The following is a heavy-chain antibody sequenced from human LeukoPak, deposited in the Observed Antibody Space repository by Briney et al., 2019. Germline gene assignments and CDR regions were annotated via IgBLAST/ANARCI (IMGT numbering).Heavy chain of an antibody. CDR1: GFTFSSYA. J-gene: IGHJ4*02. CDR3: AKDQGLGGGSVWGY. Sequence: NPGGSLRLSCAASGFTFSSYAMSWVRQAPGKGLEWVSAISGSGGNTYYADSVKGRFTISRDNSRNTLSLQMNSLRAEDTAVYYCAKDQGLGGGSVWGYWGQGTLVTVSS. V-gene: IGHV3-23*01. CDR2: ISGSGGNT. D-gene: IGHD2-15*01.